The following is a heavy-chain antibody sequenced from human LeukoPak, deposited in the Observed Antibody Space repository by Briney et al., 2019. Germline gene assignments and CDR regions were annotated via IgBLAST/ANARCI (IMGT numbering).Heavy chain of an antibody. CDR1: GGSTSPYY. D-gene: IGHD6-25*01. V-gene: IGHV4-4*09. CDR2: IFHNGNT. Sequence: SETLSLTCTVSGGSTSPYYWSWIWQPPGKGVEWIGYIFHNGNTNYNPSLKSRVTILVDRSKNQFSLKLSSVTAADTAVYYCVRKAANSGAFDVWALGTMVTVSS. CDR3: VRKAANSGAFDV. J-gene: IGHJ3*01.